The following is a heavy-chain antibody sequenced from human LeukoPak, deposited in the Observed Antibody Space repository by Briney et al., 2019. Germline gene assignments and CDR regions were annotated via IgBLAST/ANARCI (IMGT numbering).Heavy chain of an antibody. CDR1: GFTFSSYA. Sequence: QTGGSLRLSCAASGFTFSSYAMSWVRQAPGKGLEWVSTISGNGDYTYYADSVKGRFTISRDNSKNTLYLQMNSLRADDTAVYYXXXXXXAAAASFDYWGRGTLVSVSS. CDR2: ISGNGDYT. D-gene: IGHD6-13*01. J-gene: IGHJ4*02. V-gene: IGHV3-23*01. CDR3: XXXXXAAAASFDY.